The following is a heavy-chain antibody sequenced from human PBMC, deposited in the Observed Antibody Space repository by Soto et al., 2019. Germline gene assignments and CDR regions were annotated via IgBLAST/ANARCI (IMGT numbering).Heavy chain of an antibody. V-gene: IGHV4-34*01. D-gene: IGHD4-17*01. Sequence: QVQLQQWGAGLLKPSETLSLTCAVYGGSFSGYYWSWIRQPPGKGLEWIGEINHSGSTNYNPSLKSRVTISVDTSKNQFSLKLSSVTAADTAVYYCASGLTTVTVDYWGQGTLVTVSS. CDR2: INHSGST. CDR3: ASGLTTVTVDY. J-gene: IGHJ4*02. CDR1: GGSFSGYY.